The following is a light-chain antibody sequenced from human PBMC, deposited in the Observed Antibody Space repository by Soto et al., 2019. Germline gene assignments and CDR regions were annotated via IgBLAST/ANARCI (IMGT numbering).Light chain of an antibody. Sequence: AIRMTQSPSSLSASAGARVAIACRASQVVGRYLAWYQQKPGQAPKLLIDGAATWQSGVPSRFSGGGSGTDVTLPISCLQSEDFATYYCQHYKNYPWTFGQGTKVEIK. V-gene: IGKV1-8*01. CDR3: QHYKNYPWT. CDR2: GAA. J-gene: IGKJ1*01. CDR1: QVVGRY.